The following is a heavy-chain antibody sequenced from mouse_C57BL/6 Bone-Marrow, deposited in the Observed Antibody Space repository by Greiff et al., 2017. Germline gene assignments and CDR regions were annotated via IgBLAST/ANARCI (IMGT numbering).Heavy chain of an antibody. V-gene: IGHV5-6*02. D-gene: IGHD4-1*01. CDR2: ISSGGSYT. Sequence: DVKLVESGGDLVKPGGSLKLSCAASGFTFSSYGMSWVRQTPDKRLEWVATISSGGSYTYYPDSVKGRFTISRDNAKNTLYLQMSSLKSEDTAMYYCARHENWDAAYWGQGTLVTVSA. J-gene: IGHJ3*01. CDR1: GFTFSSYG. CDR3: ARHENWDAAY.